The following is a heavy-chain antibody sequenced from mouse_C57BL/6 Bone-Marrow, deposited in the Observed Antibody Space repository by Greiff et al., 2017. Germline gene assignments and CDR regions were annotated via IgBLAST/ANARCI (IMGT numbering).Heavy chain of an antibody. CDR3: ARGFGGYRDFYV. CDR1: GYTFTSYW. Sequence: VQLQQSGAELVMPGASVKLSCKASGYTFTSYWMHWVKQKPGQGLEWIGEIDPSDSYTNYNQKFKGKSTLTVDKSSSPAYMKLSSLTSEGSAVYYGARGFGGYRDFYVWGTGTTVTVSA. J-gene: IGHJ1*03. V-gene: IGHV1-69*01. CDR2: IDPSDSYT. D-gene: IGHD1-1*02.